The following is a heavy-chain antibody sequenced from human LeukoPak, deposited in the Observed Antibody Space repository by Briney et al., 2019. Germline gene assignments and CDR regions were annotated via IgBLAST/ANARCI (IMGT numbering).Heavy chain of an antibody. D-gene: IGHD5-18*01. CDR1: GGTFSSYA. CDR3: AWALARGYSYGWVDAFDI. V-gene: IGHV1-69*13. Sequence: GASVKVSCKASGGTFSSYAISWVRQAPGQGLEWMGGIIPIFGTANYAQKFQGRVTITADESTSTAYMELSSLRSEDTAVYYCAWALARGYSYGWVDAFDIWGQGTMVTVSS. J-gene: IGHJ3*02. CDR2: IIPIFGTA.